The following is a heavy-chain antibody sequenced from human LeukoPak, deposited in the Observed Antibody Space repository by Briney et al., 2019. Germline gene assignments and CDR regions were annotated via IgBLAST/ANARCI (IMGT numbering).Heavy chain of an antibody. CDR3: AKNFAAGTEYFQH. CDR1: GFTFSSFA. Sequence: PGRSLRLSCVASGFTFSSFAMTWVRQAPGKGLEWVSAISGGSTSTYYTDSVKGRFTISRDNSKNTLFLQMNSLRAEDTAVYYCAKNFAAGTEYFQHWGQGTLVTVSS. D-gene: IGHD6-13*01. V-gene: IGHV3-23*01. J-gene: IGHJ1*01. CDR2: ISGGSTST.